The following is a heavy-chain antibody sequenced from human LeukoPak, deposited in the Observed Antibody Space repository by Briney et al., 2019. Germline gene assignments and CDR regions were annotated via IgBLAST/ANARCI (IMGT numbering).Heavy chain of an antibody. CDR2: IYYSGST. D-gene: IGHD5-18*01. Sequence: SETLSLTCTVSGGSISSYYWSWIRQPPGKGLEWIGYIYYSGSTNYNPSLKSRVTISVDTSKNQFSLKLSSVTAADTAVYYCARDMVTAMVTDYWGQGTLVTVSS. J-gene: IGHJ4*02. CDR1: GGSISSYY. CDR3: ARDMVTAMVTDY. V-gene: IGHV4-59*01.